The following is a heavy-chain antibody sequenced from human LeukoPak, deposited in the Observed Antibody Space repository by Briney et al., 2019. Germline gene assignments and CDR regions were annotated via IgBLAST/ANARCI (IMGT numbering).Heavy chain of an antibody. Sequence: GGSLRLSCAASGFTFSNYWMHWVRQAPGKGLVWVSRISPDGSSTSYGDSVKGRFTISRDNAKNTVYLQMNSLRAEDTAVYYCIRSRSGSYGYFDYWGQGTLITVSS. V-gene: IGHV3-74*01. J-gene: IGHJ4*02. CDR2: ISPDGSST. CDR1: GFTFSNYW. CDR3: IRSRSGSYGYFDY. D-gene: IGHD3-10*01.